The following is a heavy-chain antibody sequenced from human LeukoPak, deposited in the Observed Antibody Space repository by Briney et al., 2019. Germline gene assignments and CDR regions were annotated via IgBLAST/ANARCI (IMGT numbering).Heavy chain of an antibody. CDR3: AREGAVAGTGPYL. CDR2: IIPILGIA. J-gene: IGHJ2*01. D-gene: IGHD6-19*01. V-gene: IGHV1-69*04. CDR1: GGTFSSYT. Sequence: ASVKVPCKASGGTFSSYTISWVRQAPGQGLEWMGRIIPILGIANYAQKFQGRVTITADKSTSTAYMELSSLRSEDTAVYYCAREGAVAGTGPYLWGRGTLVTVSS.